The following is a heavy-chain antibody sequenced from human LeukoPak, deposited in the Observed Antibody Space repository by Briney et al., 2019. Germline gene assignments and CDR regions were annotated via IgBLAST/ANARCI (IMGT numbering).Heavy chain of an antibody. CDR2: ISYDGSNK. D-gene: IGHD4-17*01. CDR3: ARSPSIGTVLDY. Sequence: SGGSLRLSCAASGFTFRSYAMHWVRQAPGKGLEWVAVISYDGSNKYYADSVKGRFTISRDNSKNTLYLQMNSLRAEDTAVYYCARSPSIGTVLDYWGQGTLVTVSS. V-gene: IGHV3-30-3*01. CDR1: GFTFRSYA. J-gene: IGHJ4*02.